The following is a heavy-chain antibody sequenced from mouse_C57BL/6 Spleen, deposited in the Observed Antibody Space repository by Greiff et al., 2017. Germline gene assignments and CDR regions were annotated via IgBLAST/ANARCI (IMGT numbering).Heavy chain of an antibody. CDR1: GYTFTDYN. V-gene: IGHV1-18*01. D-gene: IGHD2-5*01. CDR3: ARGSNYSAWFAY. Sequence: EVQLQQSGPELVKPGASVKIPCKASGYTFTDYNMDWVKQSHGKSLEWIGVINPNNGGTIYNQKFKGKATLTVDKSSSTAYMELRSLTIEDTAVYYCARGSNYSAWFAYWGQGTLVTVSA. J-gene: IGHJ3*01. CDR2: INPNNGGT.